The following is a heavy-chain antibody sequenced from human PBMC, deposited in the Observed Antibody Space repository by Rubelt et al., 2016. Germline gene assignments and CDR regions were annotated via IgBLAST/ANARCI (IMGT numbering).Heavy chain of an antibody. CDR2: MNPNSGNT. J-gene: IGHJ3*02. CDR3: ARTEDRRGTLDT. D-gene: IGHD2-15*01. Sequence: QVQLVQSGAEVKKPGASVKVSCKASGYTFTSYDINWVRQATGQGLEWMGWMNPNSGNTGYGKKFQGRVTMTRNTSLSTAYMELRSMRDEETAVYYGARTEDRRGTLDTWGQGTMVTVSS. V-gene: IGHV1-8*01. CDR1: GYTFTSYD.